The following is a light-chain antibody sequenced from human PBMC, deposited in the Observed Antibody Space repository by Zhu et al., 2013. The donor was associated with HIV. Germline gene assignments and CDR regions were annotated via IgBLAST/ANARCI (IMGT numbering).Light chain of an antibody. CDR3: QHVNNNAA. V-gene: IGKV1-9*01. CDR1: QGISTY. J-gene: IGKJ3*01. CDR2: DAS. Sequence: DIQLTQSPSFLSASVGDRVRITCRASQGISTYLAWYQQKPGKAPKLLIYDASTLQSGVPSRFSGSGSGTEFTLTIDSLQPEDFATYYCQHVNNNAAFGPGTKVDV.